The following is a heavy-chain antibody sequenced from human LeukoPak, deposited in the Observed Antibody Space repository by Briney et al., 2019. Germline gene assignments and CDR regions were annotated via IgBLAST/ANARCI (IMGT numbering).Heavy chain of an antibody. CDR3: AKYRGSNGDY. D-gene: IGHD2-8*01. J-gene: IGHJ4*02. CDR2: IRYDGSNK. V-gene: IGHV3-30*02. Sequence: PGGSLRLSCAASGFPFSSYGMHWVRQAPGKGLEWVAFIRYDGSNKHYADSVKGRFTISRDNSKNTLYLQMNSLRAEDTAVYYCAKYRGSNGDYWGQGTLVTVSS. CDR1: GFPFSSYG.